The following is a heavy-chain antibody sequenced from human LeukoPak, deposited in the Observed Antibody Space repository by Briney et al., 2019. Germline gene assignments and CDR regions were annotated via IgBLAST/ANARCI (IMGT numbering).Heavy chain of an antibody. CDR2: IRYAGNNA. V-gene: IGHV3-30*02. CDR3: AKEYSGNYWSFDF. D-gene: IGHD5-12*01. Sequence: GGSLRLSCAASGFSFSNTGMHSVRQAPGKGLEWVAFIRYAGNNAYYADFVKGRFTISRDNSKDKLFLQMDILRPEDTSVYYCAKEYSGNYWSFDFWGQGTLVTVSS. J-gene: IGHJ4*02. CDR1: GFSFSNTG.